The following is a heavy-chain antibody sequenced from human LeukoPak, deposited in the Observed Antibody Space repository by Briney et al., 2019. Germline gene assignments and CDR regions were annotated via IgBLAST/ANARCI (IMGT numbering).Heavy chain of an antibody. CDR3: ARDRSVVVPAAMPGYYYYGMDV. CDR1: GYTFTGYY. D-gene: IGHD2-2*01. V-gene: IGHV1-2*04. CDR2: INPNSGGT. J-gene: IGHJ6*04. Sequence: ASVKVPCKASGYTFTGYYMHWVRQAPGQGLEWMGWINPNSGGTNYAQKFQGWVTMTRDTSISTAYMELSRLRSDDTAVYYCARDRSVVVPAAMPGYYYYGMDVWGKGTTVTVSS.